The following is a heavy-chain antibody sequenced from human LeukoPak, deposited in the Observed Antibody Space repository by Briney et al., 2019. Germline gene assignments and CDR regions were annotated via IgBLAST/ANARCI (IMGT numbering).Heavy chain of an antibody. CDR3: ARKVSGYYYYMDV. V-gene: IGHV4-59*01. J-gene: IGHJ6*03. Sequence: SETLPLTCTVSGGSISSYYWSWIRQPPGKGLEWIGYIYYSGSTNYNPSLKSRVTISVDTSKNQFSLKLSSVTAADTAVYYCARKVSGYYYYMDVWGKGTTVTVSS. CDR2: IYYSGST. CDR1: GGSISSYY.